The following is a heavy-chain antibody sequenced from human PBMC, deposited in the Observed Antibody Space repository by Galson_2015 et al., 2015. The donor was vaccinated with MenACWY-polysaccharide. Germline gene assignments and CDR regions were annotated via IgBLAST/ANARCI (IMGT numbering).Heavy chain of an antibody. D-gene: IGHD4-11*01. Sequence: SLRLSCAASGFKFSDYTLHWLRQAPGKGLEWVAVISYLGNNEYYANSVKGRFTISRDNSNNTLYLQMNSLKTADTAIYYCARDRGRWEPRSNYFDPWGQGTLGTVSS. CDR1: GFKFSDYT. V-gene: IGHV3-30-3*01. J-gene: IGHJ5*02. CDR3: ARDRGRWEPRSNYFDP. CDR2: ISYLGNNE.